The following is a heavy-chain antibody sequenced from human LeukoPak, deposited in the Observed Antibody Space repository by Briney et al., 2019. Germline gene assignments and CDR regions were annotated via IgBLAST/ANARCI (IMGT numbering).Heavy chain of an antibody. CDR2: IYSSGST. V-gene: IGHV4-31*03. J-gene: IGHJ4*02. Sequence: SETLSLTCTVSGGSISSGGYFWNWIRQLPEKGLEWIGYIYSSGSTYNPSLKSRVIISLDTSKNQFSLKLNSVTAADTAVYYCARGGKKTAMVTSWGQGTLVTVPS. CDR3: ARGGKKTAMVTS. CDR1: GGSISSGGYF. D-gene: IGHD5-18*01.